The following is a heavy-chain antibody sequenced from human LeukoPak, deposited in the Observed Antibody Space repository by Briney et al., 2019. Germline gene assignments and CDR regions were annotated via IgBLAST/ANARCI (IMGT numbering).Heavy chain of an antibody. CDR1: GGTFSSYA. V-gene: IGHV1-69*04. J-gene: IGHJ4*02. Sequence: SVKVSCKASGGTFSSYAISWVRQAPGQGLEWMGRIIPILGIANYAQKFQGRVTITADKSTSTAYMELSSLRSEDTAVYYCASHFRQYYPDYWGQGTLVTVSS. D-gene: IGHD2-8*01. CDR2: IIPILGIA. CDR3: ASHFRQYYPDY.